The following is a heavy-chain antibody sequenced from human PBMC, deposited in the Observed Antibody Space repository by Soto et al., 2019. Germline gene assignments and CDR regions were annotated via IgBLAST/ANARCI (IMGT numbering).Heavy chain of an antibody. J-gene: IGHJ6*02. V-gene: IGHV1-58*01. D-gene: IGHD6-6*01. CDR2: IVVGSGNT. Sequence: SVKVSCKASGFTFTSSAVQWVRQARGQRLEWIGWIVVGSGNTNYAQKFQERVTITRDMSTSTAYMELSSLRSEDTAVYYCAADPQLFLREGYYYGMDVWGQGTTVTAAS. CDR1: GFTFTSSA. CDR3: AADPQLFLREGYYYGMDV.